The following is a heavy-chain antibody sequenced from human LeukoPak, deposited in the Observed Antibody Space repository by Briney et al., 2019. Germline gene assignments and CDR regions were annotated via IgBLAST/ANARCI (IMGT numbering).Heavy chain of an antibody. CDR1: GYTFTGYY. J-gene: IGHJ4*02. D-gene: IGHD4-17*01. V-gene: IGHV1-2*06. CDR3: ARVEGLHDYGDYGY. CDR2: INPNSGGT. Sequence: ASVKVSCKASGYTFTGYYMHWVRQAPGQGLERMGRINPNSGGTNYAQKLQGRVTMTTDTSTSTAYMELRSLRSDDTAVYYCARVEGLHDYGDYGYWGQGTLVTVSS.